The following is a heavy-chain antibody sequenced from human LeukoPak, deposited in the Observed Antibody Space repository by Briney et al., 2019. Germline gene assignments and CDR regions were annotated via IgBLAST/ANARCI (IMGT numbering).Heavy chain of an antibody. CDR1: GFTFSGCA. V-gene: IGHV3-73*01. CDR3: TRHLDGIAAYDY. Sequence: GGSLKLSCAASGFTFSGCAVHWVRQAPGKGLEWIGRIGSKAFNYATVYAASVEGRFTISRDDSKRTAFLQMHSLKTEDMAVYYCTRHLDGIAAYDYWGQGSLVTVAS. CDR2: IGSKAFNYAT. D-gene: IGHD6-13*01. J-gene: IGHJ4*02.